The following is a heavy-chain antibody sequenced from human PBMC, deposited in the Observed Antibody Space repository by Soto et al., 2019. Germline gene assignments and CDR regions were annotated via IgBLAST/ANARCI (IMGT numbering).Heavy chain of an antibody. Sequence: GASVKVSCKASGYTFTSYGISWVRQAPGQGLEWMGWISAYNGNTNYAQKLQGRVTMTTDTSTSTAYMELRSLRSDDTAVYYWVRDLTVTTLPSDYCGQRPLVPVSS. V-gene: IGHV1-18*01. J-gene: IGHJ4*02. D-gene: IGHD4-17*01. CDR1: GYTFTSYG. CDR2: ISAYNGNT. CDR3: VRDLTVTTLPSDY.